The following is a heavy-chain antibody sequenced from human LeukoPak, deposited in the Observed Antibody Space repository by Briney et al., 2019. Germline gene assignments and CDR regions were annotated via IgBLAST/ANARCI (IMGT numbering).Heavy chain of an antibody. J-gene: IGHJ3*01. V-gene: IGHV3-7*01. CDR2: IKEDGSEE. D-gene: IGHD3-22*01. Sequence: HPGGSLRLSCAASGFTFSNYWMTWVRQAPGKGLQCVANIKEDGSEEYYVDSVKGRFSISRDNAKNSLHLQMDSLRAEDTAVYFCARDWLAGKGGHAFDLWGKGTMVTVSS. CDR1: GFTFSNYW. CDR3: ARDWLAGKGGHAFDL.